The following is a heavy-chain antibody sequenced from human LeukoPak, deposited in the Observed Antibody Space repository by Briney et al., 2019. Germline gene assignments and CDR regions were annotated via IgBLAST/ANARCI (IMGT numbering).Heavy chain of an antibody. Sequence: GGSLRLSCAASGFTFSDYYMSWMRQAPGKGLEWISYISSSGNTIYYAKSVKGRFTISRDNAKKSLYLQMNSLRAEDTAVYYCAKDFWDYDILAGAGYWGQGTLVTVSS. CDR3: AKDFWDYDILAGAGY. CDR1: GFTFSDYY. D-gene: IGHD3-9*01. J-gene: IGHJ4*02. V-gene: IGHV3-11*04. CDR2: ISSSGNTI.